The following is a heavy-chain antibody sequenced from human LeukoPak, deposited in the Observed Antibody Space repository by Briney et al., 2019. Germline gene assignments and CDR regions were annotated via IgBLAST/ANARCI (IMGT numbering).Heavy chain of an antibody. Sequence: PETLSLTCGISRHSTTRGYSWAWFRQFPGKGPEWIATFFQNEKSFYNASLESRVIMSLDTSKSQFSLNLTSVTAADTAVYYCARVLPVPYLLDSWGQGTHVTVSS. CDR2: FFQNEKS. D-gene: IGHD3-10*02. J-gene: IGHJ4*02. CDR3: ARVLPVPYLLDS. V-gene: IGHV4-38-2*01. CDR1: RHSTTRGYS.